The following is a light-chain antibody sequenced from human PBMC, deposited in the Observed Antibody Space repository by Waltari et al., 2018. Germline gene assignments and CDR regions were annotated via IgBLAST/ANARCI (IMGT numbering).Light chain of an antibody. Sequence: EIVMTQSPATLSVSPGERATLSCRAGQSVSSNLAWYQQKPGQAPRLIIYGASTRATGIPARFSGSGSGTEFTLTISSLQSEDFAVYYCQQYNNWPMYTFGQGTKLEIK. J-gene: IGKJ2*01. V-gene: IGKV3-15*01. CDR1: QSVSSN. CDR2: GAS. CDR3: QQYNNWPMYT.